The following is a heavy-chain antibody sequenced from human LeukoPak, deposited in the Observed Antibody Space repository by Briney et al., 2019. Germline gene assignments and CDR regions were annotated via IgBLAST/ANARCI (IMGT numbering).Heavy chain of an antibody. J-gene: IGHJ4*02. V-gene: IGHV4-59*08. CDR1: GGSTSSYY. D-gene: IGHD2/OR15-2a*01. CDR3: ASNSVLSIFDY. Sequence: SETLSLTCTVSGGSTSSYYWSWIRQPPGKGLEWIGYIYYSGSTNYNPSLKSRVTISVDTSKNQFSLKLSSVTAADTAVYYCASNSVLSIFDYWGQGTLVTVSS. CDR2: IYYSGST.